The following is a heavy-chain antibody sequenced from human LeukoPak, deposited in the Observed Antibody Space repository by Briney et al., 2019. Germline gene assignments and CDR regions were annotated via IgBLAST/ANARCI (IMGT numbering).Heavy chain of an antibody. CDR2: INAGNGNT. J-gene: IGHJ3*02. CDR1: GYTFTSYA. CDR3: AAIVGASLDAFDI. Sequence: ASVKVSCKASGYTFTSYAMHWVRQAPGQRLEWMGWINAGNGNTKYSQKFQGRVTITRDTSASTAYMELSSLRSEDTAVYYCAAIVGASLDAFDIWGQGTMVTVSS. D-gene: IGHD1-26*01. V-gene: IGHV1-3*01.